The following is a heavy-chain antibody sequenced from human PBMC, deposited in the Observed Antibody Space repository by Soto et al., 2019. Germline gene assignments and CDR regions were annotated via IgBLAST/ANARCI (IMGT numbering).Heavy chain of an antibody. Sequence: PGESLKISCKGSGYSFAGHWITWVRQKPGKGVEWMGRIDPSDSQTYYSPSFRGHVTISATKSITTVFLQWSSLRASDTAMYYCARQIYDSDTGPNFQYYFDSWGQGTPVTVSS. J-gene: IGHJ4*02. CDR2: IDPSDSQT. CDR3: ARQIYDSDTGPNFQYYFDS. CDR1: GYSFAGHW. D-gene: IGHD3-22*01. V-gene: IGHV5-10-1*01.